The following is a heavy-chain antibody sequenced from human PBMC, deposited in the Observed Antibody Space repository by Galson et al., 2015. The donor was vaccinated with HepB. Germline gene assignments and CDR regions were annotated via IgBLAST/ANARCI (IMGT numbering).Heavy chain of an antibody. CDR3: TRQVVSSRYPHERTLAGDAFDI. D-gene: IGHD3-22*01. V-gene: IGHV3-49*04. Sequence: SLRLSCAASGFTFGDYAMSWVRQAPGKGLEWVGFIRSKAYGGTTEYAASVKGRFTISRDDSKSIAYLQMNSLKTEDTAVYYCTRQVVSSRYPHERTLAGDAFDIWGQGTMVTVSS. CDR1: GFTFGDYA. J-gene: IGHJ3*02. CDR2: IRSKAYGGTT.